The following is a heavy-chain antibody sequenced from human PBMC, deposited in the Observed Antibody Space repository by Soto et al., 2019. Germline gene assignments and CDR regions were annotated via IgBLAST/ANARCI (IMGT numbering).Heavy chain of an antibody. J-gene: IGHJ3*02. CDR3: AKALSGWPNDAFDI. Sequence: GGSLRLSCAASGFTFSSYWMHWVRQAPGKGLVWVSRINSDGSSTSYADSVKGRFTISRDNAKNTLYLQMNSLRAEDTAAYYCAKALSGWPNDAFDIWGQGTMVTVSS. CDR1: GFTFSSYW. V-gene: IGHV3-74*01. D-gene: IGHD6-19*01. CDR2: INSDGSST.